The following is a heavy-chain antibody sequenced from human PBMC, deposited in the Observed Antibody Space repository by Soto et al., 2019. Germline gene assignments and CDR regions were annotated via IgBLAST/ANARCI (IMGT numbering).Heavy chain of an antibody. CDR3: TRPRRTTVVTVGYFDY. D-gene: IGHD4-17*01. V-gene: IGHV3-49*03. CDR1: GFTFGDYA. J-gene: IGHJ4*02. CDR2: IRSKAYGGTT. Sequence: GGSLRLSCTASGFTFGDYAMSWFRQAPGKGLEWVGFIRSKAYGGTTEYAASVKGRFTISRDDSKSIAYLQMNSLKTEDTAVYYCTRPRRTTVVTVGYFDYWGQGTLVTVSS.